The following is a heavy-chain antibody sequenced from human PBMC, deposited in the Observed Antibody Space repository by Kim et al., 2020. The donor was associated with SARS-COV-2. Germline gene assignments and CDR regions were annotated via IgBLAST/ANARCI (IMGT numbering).Heavy chain of an antibody. CDR3: ARDLVAGTYYLDS. J-gene: IGHJ4*02. CDR1: GFTFSSYN. D-gene: IGHD6-19*01. V-gene: IGHV3-21*01. CDR2: ISYSSANI. Sequence: GGSLRLSCEASGFTFSSYNMNWVRQAPGKGLEWVSSISYSSANIFYADSVKGRFTISRDNARSSMSLQMNSLRAEDTAVYYCARDLVAGTYYLDSLGQG.